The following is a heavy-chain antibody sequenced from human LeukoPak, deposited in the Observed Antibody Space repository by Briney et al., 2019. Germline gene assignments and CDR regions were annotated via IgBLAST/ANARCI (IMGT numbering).Heavy chain of an antibody. D-gene: IGHD5-12*01. CDR1: GFTFSSYS. CDR3: ARDRPLSGYDFDS. CDR2: ISSSSSYI. Sequence: GGSLRLSCAASGFTFSSYSMNWVRQAPGKGLEWVSSISSSSSYIFYADAVKGRFTISRDNARNSLFLQMNSLRAEDTAIYYCARDRPLSGYDFDSWGRGTLVTVSS. J-gene: IGHJ4*02. V-gene: IGHV3-21*01.